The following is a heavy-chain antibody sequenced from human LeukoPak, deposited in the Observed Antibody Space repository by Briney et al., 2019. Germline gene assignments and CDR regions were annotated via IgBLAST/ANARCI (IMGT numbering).Heavy chain of an antibody. CDR2: ISGRGGST. CDR1: GFPFSSYA. Sequence: GESLRPSWAASGFPFSSYAMTWVRKAPGKGLEWVSAISGRGGSTYYAAPVKGRFTIPRDNSKNTLYLQMNSLRAEDTAVYYCAKTGCLSGYDFWSGYYTEAMFWFDPWGQGTLVTVSS. J-gene: IGHJ5*02. D-gene: IGHD3-3*01. V-gene: IGHV3-23*01. CDR3: AKTGCLSGYDFWSGYYTEAMFWFDP.